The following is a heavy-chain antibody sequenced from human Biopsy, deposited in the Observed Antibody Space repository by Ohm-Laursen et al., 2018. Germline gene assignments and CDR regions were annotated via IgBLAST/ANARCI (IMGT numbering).Heavy chain of an antibody. Sequence: TQTLTLTGPFSGFSLSARGMCVSWIRQAPGKALEWLARVYWDDYKDYSASLQTKLSISKDTSNDQVVLTVNNVDPADTATYYCARTPILIVSAGLVYRHRRHLQGMDVWGQGIAVTVS. CDR3: ARTPILIVSAGLVYRHRRHLQGMDV. CDR2: VYWDDYK. V-gene: IGHV2-70*11. J-gene: IGHJ6*02. CDR1: GFSLSARGMC. D-gene: IGHD6-13*01.